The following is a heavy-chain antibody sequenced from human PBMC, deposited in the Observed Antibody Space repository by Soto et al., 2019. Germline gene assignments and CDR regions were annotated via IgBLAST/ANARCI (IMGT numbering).Heavy chain of an antibody. CDR3: ARLRGYSSS. D-gene: IGHD6-13*01. CDR2: IYYSGST. Sequence: QLQLQESGPGLVKPSETLSLTCTVSGGSISSSSYYWGWIRQPPGKGLEWIGSIYYSGSTYYNPSLXXRXTXXVATSKNQFSLKLSSVTAADTAVYYCARLRGYSSSWGQGTLVTVSS. J-gene: IGHJ4*02. CDR1: GGSISSSSYY. V-gene: IGHV4-39*01.